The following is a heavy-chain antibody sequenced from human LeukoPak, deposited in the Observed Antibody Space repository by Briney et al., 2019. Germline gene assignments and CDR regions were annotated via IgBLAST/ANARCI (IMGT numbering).Heavy chain of an antibody. V-gene: IGHV5-51*01. J-gene: IGHJ3*02. CDR1: AYSFSIYW. D-gene: IGHD4-17*01. Sequence: GESLKISCKGSAYSFSIYWIGCVRQMPGKGLEWMGIIYPDDSDTRYSPSFQGQVTISANKSISTAYLQWSSLKASDTAISSCARQPHYGDYPGDGSFDIWGQGTMVAVSS. CDR2: IYPDDSDT. CDR3: ARQPHYGDYPGDGSFDI.